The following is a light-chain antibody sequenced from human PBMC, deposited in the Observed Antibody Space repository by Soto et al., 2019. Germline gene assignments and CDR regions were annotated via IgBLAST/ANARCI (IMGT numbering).Light chain of an antibody. V-gene: IGKV3-20*01. CDR2: GAS. J-gene: IGKJ1*01. CDR3: QQYGSSPWT. Sequence: VLTQAAGTLSIYPGERATLSCRASQSVSSSYLAWYQQKPGQAPRLLIYGASSRATGIPDRLSGSGSGTDFTLTISRLEPEDFAVYYCQQYGSSPWTFGQGTKV. CDR1: QSVSSSY.